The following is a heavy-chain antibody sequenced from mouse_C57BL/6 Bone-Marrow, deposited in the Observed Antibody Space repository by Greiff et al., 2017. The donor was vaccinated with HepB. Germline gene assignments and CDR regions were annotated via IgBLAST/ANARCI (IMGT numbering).Heavy chain of an antibody. CDR1: GYTFTSYW. CDR3: ARRASYDGFYEGY. D-gene: IGHD2-3*01. CDR2: IDPSDSHT. Sequence: VQLQQPGAELVKPGASVKLSCKASGYTFTSYWMQWVKQRPGQGLEWIGEIDPSDSHTNYNQKFKGKATLTVDTSSSTAYMQLSSLTSEDSAVYYCARRASYDGFYEGYWGQGTSVTVSS. J-gene: IGHJ4*01. V-gene: IGHV1-50*01.